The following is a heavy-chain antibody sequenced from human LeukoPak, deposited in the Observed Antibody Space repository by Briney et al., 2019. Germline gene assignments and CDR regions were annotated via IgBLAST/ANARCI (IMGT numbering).Heavy chain of an antibody. CDR3: ATGGYLRDWFDP. V-gene: IGHV4-61*01. J-gene: IGHJ5*02. Sequence: SETLSLTCTVSGGSINSGSYYWSWIRQPPGKGLEWIGYIYYSGSANYNPSLKSRVTISVDTSKNQFSLKLSSVTAADTAVYYCATGGYLRDWFDPWGQGTLVTVSS. CDR2: IYYSGSA. D-gene: IGHD1-26*01. CDR1: GGSINSGSYY.